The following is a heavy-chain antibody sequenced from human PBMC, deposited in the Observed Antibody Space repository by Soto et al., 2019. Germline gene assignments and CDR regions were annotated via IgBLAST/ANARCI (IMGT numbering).Heavy chain of an antibody. CDR1: GFTFRSHG. CDR3: ARDPSDGVNLGWFDP. V-gene: IGHV3-23*01. J-gene: IGHJ5*02. D-gene: IGHD2-8*01. Sequence: EVQLLESGGGLVQPGGSLRLSCAASGFTFRSHGMSWVRQAPGKGLEWVSGISAGGGSTHYADSVKGRFTISRDNSKNTLYLQMTSLRVEETAVYYCARDPSDGVNLGWFDPWGQGTLVTVSS. CDR2: ISAGGGST.